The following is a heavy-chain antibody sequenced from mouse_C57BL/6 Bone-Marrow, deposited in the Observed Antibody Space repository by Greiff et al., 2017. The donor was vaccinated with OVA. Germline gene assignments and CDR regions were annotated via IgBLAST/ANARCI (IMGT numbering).Heavy chain of an antibody. CDR1: GYTFTGYW. D-gene: IGHD1-1*01. CDR2: ILPGSGST. V-gene: IGHV1-9*01. Sequence: VQLQESGAELMKPGASVKLSCKATGYTFTGYWIEWVKQRPGHGLEWIGEILPGSGSTNSNEKFKGKATFTADTSSNPAYMQLSSLTTEDSAIYYCANVGLLRSLYAMDYWGQGTSVTVSS. CDR3: ANVGLLRSLYAMDY. J-gene: IGHJ4*01.